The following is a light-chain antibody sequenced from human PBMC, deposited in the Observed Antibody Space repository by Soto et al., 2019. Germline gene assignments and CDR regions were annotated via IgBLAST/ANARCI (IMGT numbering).Light chain of an antibody. J-gene: IGLJ1*01. V-gene: IGLV2-14*03. CDR2: DVS. CDR1: SSDVGGYNS. CDR3: SSYTTSSTPHYV. Sequence: QSALTQPASVSGSPGQSITISCTGTSSDVGGYNSVSWYQHHPGKAPKLMIFDVSDRPSGVSSCFSGSKSGNTASLTISVLQAEDEADYYCSSYTTSSTPHYVFGPGTKVTVL.